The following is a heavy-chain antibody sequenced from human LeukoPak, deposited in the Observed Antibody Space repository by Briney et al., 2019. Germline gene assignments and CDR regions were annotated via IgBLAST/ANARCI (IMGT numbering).Heavy chain of an antibody. D-gene: IGHD6-13*01. J-gene: IGHJ4*02. Sequence: SVKVPCRASGGTFSSFAINWVRQAPGQGLEWMGGIIPIFGTANYAQKFQGRVTISADESTSTAYMELSSLRSEDTAVFYCAQASEGYPPGYWGQGTLVTVSS. CDR3: AQASEGYPPGY. CDR1: GGTFSSFA. CDR2: IIPIFGTA. V-gene: IGHV1-69*13.